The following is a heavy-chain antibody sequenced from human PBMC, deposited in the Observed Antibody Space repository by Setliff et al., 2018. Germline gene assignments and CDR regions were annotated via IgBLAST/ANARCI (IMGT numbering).Heavy chain of an antibody. D-gene: IGHD5-18*01. Sequence: LSLTCTVSGGSISSDTYYWGWIRQPPGKGLEWIGSIFHSGSTYYSPSLKSRVTISVDTSKNQFSLKLSSVTAADTAVYYCARGGYSYGLGGFPLDYWGQGTLVTVSS. CDR2: IFHSGST. V-gene: IGHV4-39*01. CDR3: ARGGYSYGLGGFPLDY. J-gene: IGHJ4*02. CDR1: GGSISSDTYY.